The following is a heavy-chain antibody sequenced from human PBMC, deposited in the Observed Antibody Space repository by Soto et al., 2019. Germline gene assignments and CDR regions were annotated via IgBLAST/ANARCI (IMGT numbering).Heavy chain of an antibody. CDR2: MNPNTGHT. D-gene: IGHD3-16*01. CDR1: GYTFTSHD. V-gene: IGHV1-8*01. Sequence: QVQLVQSGAEVKKPGASVKVSCKASGYTFTSHDINWMRQTTGQGLEWMGWMNPNTGHTNYAQKFQGRVTMTRDTSISTAYMGLTNLRFEDKAIYYCARDMSTTWGQGTLVTVSS. J-gene: IGHJ5*02. CDR3: ARDMSTT.